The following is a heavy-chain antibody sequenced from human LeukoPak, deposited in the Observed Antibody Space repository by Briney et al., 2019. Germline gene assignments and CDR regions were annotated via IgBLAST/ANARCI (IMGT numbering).Heavy chain of an antibody. J-gene: IGHJ5*02. CDR3: ARGPGYSSSWYPGRWFDP. CDR2: MNPNSGNT. D-gene: IGHD6-13*01. Sequence: ASVTVSCKASGYTFTGYYMHWVRQAPGQGPEWMGWMNPNSGNTGYAQKFQGRVTMTRNTSISTAYMELSSLRSEDTAVYYCARGPGYSSSWYPGRWFDPWGQGTLVTVSS. CDR1: GYTFTGYY. V-gene: IGHV1-8*02.